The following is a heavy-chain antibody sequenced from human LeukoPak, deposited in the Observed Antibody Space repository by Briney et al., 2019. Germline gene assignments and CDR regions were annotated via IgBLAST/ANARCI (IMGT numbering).Heavy chain of an antibody. CDR2: ISSSGSTI. CDR3: ARAEEMATHIFDY. V-gene: IGHV3-11*01. Sequence: GGSLRLSCAASGFTFSDYYMSWIRQAPGKGLEWVSYISSSGSTIYYADSVKGRFTISRDNAKNSLYLQMNSLRAEDTAVYYCARAEEMATHIFDYWGQGTLVTVSS. CDR1: GFTFSDYY. D-gene: IGHD5-24*01. J-gene: IGHJ4*02.